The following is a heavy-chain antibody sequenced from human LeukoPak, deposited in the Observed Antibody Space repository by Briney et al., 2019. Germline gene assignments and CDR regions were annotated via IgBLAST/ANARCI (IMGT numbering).Heavy chain of an antibody. Sequence: ALVKVSCKASGGTFSSYAISWVRQAPGQGLEWMGGIIPIFGTANYAQKFQGRVTITADESTSTAYMELSSLRSEDTAVYYCARDTQAPYYYYMDVWGKGTTVTVSS. CDR3: ARDTQAPYYYYMDV. CDR1: GGTFSSYA. V-gene: IGHV1-69*13. J-gene: IGHJ6*03. CDR2: IIPIFGTA.